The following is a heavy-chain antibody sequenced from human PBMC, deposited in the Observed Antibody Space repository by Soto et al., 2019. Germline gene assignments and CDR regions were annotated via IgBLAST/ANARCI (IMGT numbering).Heavy chain of an antibody. CDR3: ARDCGYGDYYFDY. D-gene: IGHD4-17*01. CDR2: INPNSGGT. CDR1: GYTFTVYY. V-gene: IGHV1-2*04. Sequence: ASVKVSCKASGYTFTVYYMHWVRQAPGQGLEGMGWINPNSGGTNYAQKFQGWVTMTRDTSISTAYMELSRLRSDDTAVYYCARDCGYGDYYFDYWGQGXLVTVPS. J-gene: IGHJ4*02.